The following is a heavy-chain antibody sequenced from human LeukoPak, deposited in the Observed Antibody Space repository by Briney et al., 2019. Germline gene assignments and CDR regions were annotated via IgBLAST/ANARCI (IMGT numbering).Heavy chain of an antibody. CDR3: ARHVGFVVVPAPSPTYYYMDV. CDR2: IYPGDSDT. CDR1: GYSFTSYW. Sequence: GESLQISCKGSGYSFTSYWIGWVRQMPGKGLEWMGIIYPGDSDTRYSPSFQGQVTISADKSISTAYLQWSSLKASDTAMYSCARHVGFVVVPAPSPTYYYMDVGEKGTRVPVP. D-gene: IGHD2-2*01. J-gene: IGHJ6*03. V-gene: IGHV5-51*01.